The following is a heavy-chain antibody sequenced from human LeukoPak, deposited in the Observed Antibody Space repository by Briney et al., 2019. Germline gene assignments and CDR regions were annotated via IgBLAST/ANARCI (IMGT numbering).Heavy chain of an antibody. Sequence: ASVKVSCKASGYTFTRHGISWVRQAPGQGLEWMGWINNYNGDTNYAQRLQGRVTMTTDTSTSTAYMELRSLRSDDTAVYYCARDMLLTEAFDIWGQGTMVTVSS. J-gene: IGHJ3*02. CDR1: GYTFTRHG. V-gene: IGHV1-18*01. CDR2: INNYNGDT. D-gene: IGHD2-15*01. CDR3: ARDMLLTEAFDI.